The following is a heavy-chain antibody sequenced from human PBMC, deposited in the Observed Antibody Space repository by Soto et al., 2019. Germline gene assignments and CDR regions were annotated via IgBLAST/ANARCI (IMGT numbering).Heavy chain of an antibody. J-gene: IGHJ3*01. D-gene: IGHD3-22*01. V-gene: IGHV1-2*02. CDR3: ARHRRFYDSGSYDIANDAFDV. Sequence: ASVEVSGKASGYTFTGYHMHWVRQAPGQGLEWMGWINPNSGGTNYAQKFQGRVTMTRDTSISTAYMEVSRLRSDDTAVYYCARHRRFYDSGSYDIANDAFDVWGQGTIVTLSS. CDR1: GYTFTGYH. CDR2: INPNSGGT.